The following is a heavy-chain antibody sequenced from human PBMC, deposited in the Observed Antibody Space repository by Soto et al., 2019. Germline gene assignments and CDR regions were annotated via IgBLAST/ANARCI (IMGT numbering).Heavy chain of an antibody. J-gene: IGHJ3*02. D-gene: IGHD2-15*01. CDR2: IYYSGST. CDR1: GGSISSGGYY. CDR3: ARYYYCSGGSCFEAFDI. V-gene: IGHV4-31*03. Sequence: SATLSLTCTVSGGSISSGGYYWSWIRQHPGKGLEWIGYIYYSGSTYYNPSLKSRVTISVDTSKNQFSLKLSSVTAADTAVYYCARYYYCSGGSCFEAFDIWGQGTMVTVSS.